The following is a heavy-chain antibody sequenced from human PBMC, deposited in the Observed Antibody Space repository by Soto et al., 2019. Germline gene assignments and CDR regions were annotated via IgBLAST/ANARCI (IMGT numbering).Heavy chain of an antibody. CDR3: AREIDTAMDNRGYYYGMDV. Sequence: SVKVSCKASGGTFSSYAISWVQQAPGQGLEWMGGIIPIFGTANYAQKFQGRVTITADESTSTAYMELSSLRSEDTAVYYCAREIDTAMDNRGYYYGMDVWGQGTTVTVS. D-gene: IGHD5-18*01. V-gene: IGHV1-69*13. CDR1: GGTFSSYA. CDR2: IIPIFGTA. J-gene: IGHJ6*02.